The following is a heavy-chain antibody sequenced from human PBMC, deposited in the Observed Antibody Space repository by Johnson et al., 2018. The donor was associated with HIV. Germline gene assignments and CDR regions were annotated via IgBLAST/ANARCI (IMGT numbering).Heavy chain of an antibody. Sequence: QVQLVESGGGVVQPGRSPRLSCAASGFTFSSYGMHWVRQAPGKGLEWVSVIYSGGSTYYADPVKGRFTISRDNSKNTLYLQMNSLRAEDTAVYYCARGGYYYDSSGPEDAFDIWGQGTMVTVSS. CDR2: IYSGGST. CDR1: GFTFSSYG. V-gene: IGHV3-NL1*01. J-gene: IGHJ3*02. D-gene: IGHD3-22*01. CDR3: ARGGYYYDSSGPEDAFDI.